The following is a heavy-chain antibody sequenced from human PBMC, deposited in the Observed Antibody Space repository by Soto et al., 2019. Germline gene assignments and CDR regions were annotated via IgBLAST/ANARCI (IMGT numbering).Heavy chain of an antibody. Sequence: GGSLRLSCAASGFTFSSYSMNWVRQAPGKGLEWVSSISSSSSYIYYADSVKGRFTISRDNAKNSLYLQMNSLRAEDTAVYYCARDGSYYDFWSVSNYYMDVWGKGTTVTVSS. V-gene: IGHV3-21*01. CDR1: GFTFSSYS. CDR3: ARDGSYYDFWSVSNYYMDV. D-gene: IGHD3-3*01. J-gene: IGHJ6*03. CDR2: ISSSSSYI.